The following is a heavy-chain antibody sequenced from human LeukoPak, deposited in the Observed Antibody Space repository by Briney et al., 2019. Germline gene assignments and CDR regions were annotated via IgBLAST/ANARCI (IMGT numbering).Heavy chain of an antibody. J-gene: IGHJ4*02. CDR1: GYTFTGYY. V-gene: IGHV1-2*02. Sequence: ASMKVSCKASGYTFTGYYMHWVRQAPGQGLEWMGWINPNSGGTNYAQKFQGRVTMTRDTSISTAYMELSRLRSDDTAVYYCARDKWLRSGNDYWGQGTLVTVSS. CDR3: ARDKWLRSGNDY. CDR2: INPNSGGT. D-gene: IGHD5-12*01.